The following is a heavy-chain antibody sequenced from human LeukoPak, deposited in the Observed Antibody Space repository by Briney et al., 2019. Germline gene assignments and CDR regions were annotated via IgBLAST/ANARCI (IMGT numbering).Heavy chain of an antibody. D-gene: IGHD3-22*01. Sequence: PGGSLRLSCAASGFTFSSYAMSWVRQAPGKGLEWVSATSGSGGSTYYADSVKGRFTISRGNSKNTLYLQMNSLRAEDTAVYYCAKLNMIVVAFDYWGQGTLVTVSS. J-gene: IGHJ4*02. V-gene: IGHV3-23*01. CDR1: GFTFSSYA. CDR2: TSGSGGST. CDR3: AKLNMIVVAFDY.